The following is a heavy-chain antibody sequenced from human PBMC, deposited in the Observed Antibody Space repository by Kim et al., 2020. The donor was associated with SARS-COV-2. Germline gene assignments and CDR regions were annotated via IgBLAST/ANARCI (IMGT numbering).Heavy chain of an antibody. CDR1: GGSFSGYY. J-gene: IGHJ5*02. V-gene: IGHV4-34*01. D-gene: IGHD3-10*01. CDR2: INHSGST. CDR3: ARLRGVIITRRYNWFDP. Sequence: SETLSLTCAVYGGSFSGYYWSWIRQPPGKGLEWIGEINHSGSTNYNPSLKSRVTISVDTSKNQFSLKLSSVTAADTAVYYCARLRGVIITRRYNWFDPWGQGTLVTVSS.